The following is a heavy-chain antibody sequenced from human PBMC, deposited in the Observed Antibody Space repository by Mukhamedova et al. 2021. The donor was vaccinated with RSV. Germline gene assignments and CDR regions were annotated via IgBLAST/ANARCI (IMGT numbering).Heavy chain of an antibody. D-gene: IGHD3-10*01. CDR2: ISSSSQYI. CDR3: ARAPYGSGCYYPDY. V-gene: IGHV3-21*01. J-gene: IGHJ4*02. Sequence: QAPGKGLEWVSSISSSSQYIYYADSLKGRFTISRDNAKNSLYLQMNSLRAEDTAVYYCARAPYGSGCYYPDYWGQGTLVTVSS.